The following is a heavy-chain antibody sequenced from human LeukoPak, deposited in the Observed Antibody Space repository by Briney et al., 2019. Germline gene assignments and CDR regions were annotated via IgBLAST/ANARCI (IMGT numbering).Heavy chain of an antibody. J-gene: IGHJ4*02. V-gene: IGHV1-69*13. Sequence: ASVKVSCKASGGTFSSYAISWVRQAPGQGLEWMGGIIPIFGTANYAQKFQGRVTITADESTSTAYMELSSLRSEDTAVYYCASGIFKAARETYYFTHGAQGPLVRFSS. CDR3: ASGIFKAARETYYFTH. CDR2: IIPIFGTA. CDR1: GGTFSSYA. D-gene: IGHD6-6*01.